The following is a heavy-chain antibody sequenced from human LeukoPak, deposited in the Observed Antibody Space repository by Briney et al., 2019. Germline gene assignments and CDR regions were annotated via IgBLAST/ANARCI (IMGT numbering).Heavy chain of an antibody. CDR3: ARNYGDYNY. CDR1: GFTFSSSA. D-gene: IGHD4-17*01. CDR2: IWYDGSNK. Sequence: GGSLRLSCAASGFTFSSSAMSWVRQAPGKGLEWVAVIWYDGSNKYYADSVKGRFTISRDNSKNTLYLQMNSLRAEDTAVYYCARNYGDYNYWGQGTLVTVSS. V-gene: IGHV3-33*08. J-gene: IGHJ4*02.